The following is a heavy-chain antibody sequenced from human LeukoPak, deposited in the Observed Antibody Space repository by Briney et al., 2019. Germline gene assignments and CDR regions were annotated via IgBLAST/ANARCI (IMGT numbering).Heavy chain of an antibody. CDR1: GFTFSSYG. J-gene: IGHJ4*02. V-gene: IGHV3-30*02. Sequence: TGGSLRLSCAASGFTFSSYGMHWVRQAPGKGLEWVAFIRYDGSNKYYADSVKGRFTISRDNSKNTLYLQMNSLRAEDTAVYYCAKGPYCGGDCYTALDYWGQGTLVIVSS. D-gene: IGHD2-21*02. CDR3: AKGPYCGGDCYTALDY. CDR2: IRYDGSNK.